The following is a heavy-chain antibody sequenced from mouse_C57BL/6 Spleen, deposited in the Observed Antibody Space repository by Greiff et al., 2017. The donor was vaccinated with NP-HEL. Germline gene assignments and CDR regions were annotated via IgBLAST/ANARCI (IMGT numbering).Heavy chain of an antibody. Sequence: QVQLQQSGAELVRPGASVTLSCKASGYTFTDYEMHWVKQTPVHGLEWIGAIDPETGGTASNQKFKGKAILTADQSSSTAYMELRSLTSEDSAVYYCTSPIYDGYYGAMDYWGQGTSVTVSS. CDR1: GYTFTDYE. CDR3: TSPIYDGYYGAMDY. D-gene: IGHD2-3*01. J-gene: IGHJ4*01. V-gene: IGHV1-15*01. CDR2: IDPETGGT.